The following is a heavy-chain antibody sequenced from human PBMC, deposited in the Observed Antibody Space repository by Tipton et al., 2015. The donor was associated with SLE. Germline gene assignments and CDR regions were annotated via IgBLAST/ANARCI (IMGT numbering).Heavy chain of an antibody. CDR1: GFSFSSYW. CDR3: ARQSYDILTGYYPDY. D-gene: IGHD3-9*01. J-gene: IGHJ4*02. CDR2: IKQDASEK. Sequence: SLRLSCAASGFSFSSYWMTWVRQAPGKGLEWVANIKQDASEKYYVDSVKGRFTISRDNAKNSLYLQMSSLRAEDTAVCYCARQSYDILTGYYPDYWGQGTLVTVSS. V-gene: IGHV3-7*03.